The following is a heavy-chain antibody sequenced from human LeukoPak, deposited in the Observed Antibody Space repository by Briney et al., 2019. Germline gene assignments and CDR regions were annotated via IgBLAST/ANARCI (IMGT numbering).Heavy chain of an antibody. CDR2: IIPIFGTA. CDR3: ARGSVVVPGPFDY. CDR1: GGTFSSYA. D-gene: IGHD2-15*01. Sequence: ASVKVSCKASGGTFSSYAISWVRQAPGQGLEWMGGIIPIFGTANYAQKLQGRLIMTTDTSTSTAYMELRSLRSDDTAVYYRARGSVVVPGPFDYWGQGTLVTVSS. V-gene: IGHV1-69*05. J-gene: IGHJ4*02.